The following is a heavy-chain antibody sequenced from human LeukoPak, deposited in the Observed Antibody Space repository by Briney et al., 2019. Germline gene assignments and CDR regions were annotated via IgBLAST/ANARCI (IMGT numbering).Heavy chain of an antibody. D-gene: IGHD5-18*01. V-gene: IGHV4-30-4*08. J-gene: IGHJ4*02. CDR3: ARGYSYGPYYFDY. Sequence: SETLSLTCADYGGSFSGYYWSWIRQPPGKGLEWIGYIYYSGSTYYNPSLKSRVTISVDTSKNQFSLKLSSVTAADTAVYYCARGYSYGPYYFDYWGQGTLVTVSS. CDR2: IYYSGST. CDR1: GGSFSGYY.